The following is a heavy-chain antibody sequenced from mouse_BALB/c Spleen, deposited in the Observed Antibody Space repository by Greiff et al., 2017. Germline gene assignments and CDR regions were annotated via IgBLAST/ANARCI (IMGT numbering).Heavy chain of an antibody. D-gene: IGHD1-1*01. CDR3: ASYYGSSSFDY. Sequence: EVKVVESGGGLVKPGGSLKLSCAASGFTFSSYAMSWVRQTPEKRLEWVASISSGGSTYYPDSVKGRFTISRDNARNILYLQMSSLRSEDTAMYYCASYYGSSSFDYWGQGTTLTVSS. V-gene: IGHV5-6-5*01. CDR1: GFTFSSYA. J-gene: IGHJ2*01. CDR2: ISSGGST.